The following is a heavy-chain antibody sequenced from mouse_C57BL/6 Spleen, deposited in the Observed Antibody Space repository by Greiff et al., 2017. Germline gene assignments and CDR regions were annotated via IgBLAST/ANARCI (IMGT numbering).Heavy chain of an antibody. V-gene: IGHV1-50*01. J-gene: IGHJ4*01. D-gene: IGHD1-3*01. Sequence: QVQLQQPGAELVKPGASVKLSCKASGYTFTSYWMQWVKQRPGQGLEWIGEIDPSDSYTNYNQKFKGKATLTVDTSSSTAYMQLSSLTSEDSAVXFCARYLRVGAMDYGGQGTSVTGSS. CDR2: IDPSDSYT. CDR1: GYTFTSYW. CDR3: ARYLRVGAMDY.